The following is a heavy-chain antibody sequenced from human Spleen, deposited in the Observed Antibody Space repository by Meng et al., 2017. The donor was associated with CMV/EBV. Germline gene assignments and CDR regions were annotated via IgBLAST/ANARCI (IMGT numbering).Heavy chain of an antibody. J-gene: IGHJ4*02. Sequence: KVSGYTFTDYYMHWVQQAPGKGLEWMGLVDPEDGETLYAEKFQGRVTLTAGTSTDTVYMELSSLRSEDTAVYYCATGLRGGSYYQFDYWGQGTLVTVSS. CDR1: GYTFTDYY. D-gene: IGHD1-26*01. CDR2: VDPEDGET. V-gene: IGHV1-69-2*01. CDR3: ATGLRGGSYYQFDY.